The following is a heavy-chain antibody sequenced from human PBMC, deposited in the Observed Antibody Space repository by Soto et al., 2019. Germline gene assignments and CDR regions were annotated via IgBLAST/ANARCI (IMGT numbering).Heavy chain of an antibody. CDR1: GVTFITYA. D-gene: IGHD1-26*01. J-gene: IGHJ4*02. CDR3: ALRKTGSYFDY. Sequence: GGSVRLSCAGSGVTFITYAMSFFRQAPCKWLEWVSAISGSGGNTYYTDSVKGRFTISRDNSKNTLYLQMNSLSVEDTAVYYCALRKTGSYFDYWGQGTLVTVSS. CDR2: ISGSGGNT. V-gene: IGHV3-23*01.